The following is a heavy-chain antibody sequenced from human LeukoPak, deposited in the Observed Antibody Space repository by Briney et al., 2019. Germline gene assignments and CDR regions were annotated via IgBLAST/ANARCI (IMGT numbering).Heavy chain of an antibody. V-gene: IGHV1-8*02. J-gene: IGHJ4*02. CDR1: GYTFTSYG. Sequence: VASVKVSCKASGYTFTSYGISWVRQATGQGLEWMGWMNPNSGNTGYAQKFQGRVTMTRNTSISTAYMELGSLRSEDTAVYYCARGHSSGWYVFDYWGQGTLVTVSS. CDR2: MNPNSGNT. D-gene: IGHD6-19*01. CDR3: ARGHSSGWYVFDY.